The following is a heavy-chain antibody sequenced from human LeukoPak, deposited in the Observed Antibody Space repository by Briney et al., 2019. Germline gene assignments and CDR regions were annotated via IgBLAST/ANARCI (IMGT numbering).Heavy chain of an antibody. J-gene: IGHJ4*02. V-gene: IGHV3-74*01. CDR1: GFSFSSYW. Sequence: GGSLRLSCAASGFSFSSYWVHWVRQAPGKGLEWVSRINSDGSSTTYADSVKGRSSISRDNAKNTLYLHMSSLRAEDTGVYYCARAVRAHPPADFWGQGTLVTVSS. CDR3: ARAVRAHPPADF. D-gene: IGHD3-3*01. CDR2: INSDGSST.